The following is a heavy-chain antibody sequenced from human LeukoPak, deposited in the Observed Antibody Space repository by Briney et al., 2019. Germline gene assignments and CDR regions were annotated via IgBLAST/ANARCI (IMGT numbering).Heavy chain of an antibody. D-gene: IGHD4-17*01. V-gene: IGHV4-4*07. Sequence: SETLSLTCSVSGGSISSYYWSWIRQPAGKGLEWIGRIYASGATNYNPSLKSRVTMSVDMSKNQFSLKLSSVTAADTAVYYCARQTVTTTFDYWGQGTLVTVSS. CDR2: IYASGAT. J-gene: IGHJ4*02. CDR3: ARQTVTTTFDY. CDR1: GGSISSYY.